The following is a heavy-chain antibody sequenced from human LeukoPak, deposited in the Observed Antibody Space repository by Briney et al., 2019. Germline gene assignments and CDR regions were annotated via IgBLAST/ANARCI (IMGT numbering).Heavy chain of an antibody. CDR3: SRNGLVDFDY. Sequence: PGGSLRLSCTTSGFAFDDFAMSWVRQPAGKGLEWVGFIRRRAYGGAAEFAASVKRRFIISIDDSKGIAYLQMNSLKTEDTAVYYCSRNGLVDFDYWGQGSRVIVSP. CDR2: IRRRAYGGAA. V-gene: IGHV3-49*04. J-gene: IGHJ4*02. CDR1: GFAFDDFA.